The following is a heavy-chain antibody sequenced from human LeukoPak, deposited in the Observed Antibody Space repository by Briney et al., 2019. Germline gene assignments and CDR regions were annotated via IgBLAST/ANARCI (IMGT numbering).Heavy chain of an antibody. V-gene: IGHV4-39*01. J-gene: IGHJ3*02. CDR2: IYYSGST. D-gene: IGHD3-22*01. CDR3: ARPLHQGGGYYYDSSGDAFDI. Sequence: SETLSLTCTVSGGSISGSSYYWGWIRQPPGKGLEWIGSIYYSGSTYYNPSLKSRVTMSVDTSKNQFSLKLSSVTAADTAVYYCARPLHQGGGYYYDSSGDAFDIWGQGTLVTVSS. CDR1: GGSISGSSYY.